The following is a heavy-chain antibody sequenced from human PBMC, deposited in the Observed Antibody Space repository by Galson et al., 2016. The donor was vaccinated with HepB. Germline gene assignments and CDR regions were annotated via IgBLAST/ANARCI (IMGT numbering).Heavy chain of an antibody. CDR3: ASYYGDYSSSAFDL. Sequence: SLRLSCAASGLTFSDHYLHWVRQAPGKGLEWVGRSRNRANSYTTEYAASVEGRFTISRDNSRNSLYLQMNHLKSEDTAVYYCASYYGDYSSSAFDLWGQGTMVTVSS. CDR2: SRNRANSYTT. J-gene: IGHJ3*01. V-gene: IGHV3-72*01. CDR1: GLTFSDHY. D-gene: IGHD4-17*01.